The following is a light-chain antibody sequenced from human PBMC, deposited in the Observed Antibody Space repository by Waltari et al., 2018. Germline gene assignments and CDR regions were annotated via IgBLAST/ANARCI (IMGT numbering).Light chain of an antibody. Sequence: QSALTQPASVSGSPGQSITISCTGTSSDVGSYNLFSWYQQHPGKAPNLMIYEVSKRPSGVSNRFSGSKSGNTASLTISGLQAEDEADYYCCSYAGSSTFVVFGGGTKLTVL. CDR1: SSDVGSYNL. V-gene: IGLV2-23*02. J-gene: IGLJ2*01. CDR2: EVS. CDR3: CSYAGSSTFVV.